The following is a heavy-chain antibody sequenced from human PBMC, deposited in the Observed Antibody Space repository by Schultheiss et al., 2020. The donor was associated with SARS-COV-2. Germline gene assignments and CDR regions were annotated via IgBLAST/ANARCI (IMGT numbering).Heavy chain of an antibody. J-gene: IGHJ4*02. CDR2: INSDGSST. CDR1: GFTFSSYW. CDR3: ARDGRILWFREVDY. D-gene: IGHD3-10*01. Sequence: GESLKISCAASGFTFSSYWMHWVRQAPGKGLVWVSRINSDGSSTSYADSVKGRFTISRDNAKNTLYLQMNSLRAEDTAVYYCARDGRILWFREVDYWGQGTLVTVSS. V-gene: IGHV3-74*01.